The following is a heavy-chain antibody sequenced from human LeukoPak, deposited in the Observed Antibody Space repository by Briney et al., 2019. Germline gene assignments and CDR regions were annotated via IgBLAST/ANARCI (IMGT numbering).Heavy chain of an antibody. CDR3: ARDTGPGSNFDY. CDR1: DGSIRSYY. Sequence: SETLSLTCTVSDGSIRSYYWSWIRQPAGKGLEWIGRIYTSGSTNYNPSLKSRVTMSVDTSKNQFSLKLSSVTAADTAVYYCARDTGPGSNFDYWGQGTLVTVSS. CDR2: IYTSGST. D-gene: IGHD2-8*02. V-gene: IGHV4-4*07. J-gene: IGHJ4*02.